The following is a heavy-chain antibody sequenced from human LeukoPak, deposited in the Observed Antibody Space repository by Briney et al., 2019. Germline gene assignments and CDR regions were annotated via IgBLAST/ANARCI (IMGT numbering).Heavy chain of an antibody. V-gene: IGHV3-48*04. CDR1: GFAVRTNY. D-gene: IGHD4-17*01. J-gene: IGHJ4*02. Sequence: GGSLRLSCVVSGFAVRTNYMTWVRQAPGKGLEWVSYISSSSDTIYYADSVKGRFTISRDNAKNSLYLQMNSLRAEDTAVYYCARDAYGGYWGQGTLVTVSS. CDR2: ISSSSDTI. CDR3: ARDAYGGY.